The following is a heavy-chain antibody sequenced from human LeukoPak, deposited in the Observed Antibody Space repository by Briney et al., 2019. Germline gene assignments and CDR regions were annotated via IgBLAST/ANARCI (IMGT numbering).Heavy chain of an antibody. Sequence: ASVKVSCKASGYTFTSYDINWVRQATGQGLERMGWMNPNSGNTGYAQKFQGRVTMTRNTSISTAYMELSSLRSEDTAVYYCARGGDYEITYYYYYMDVWGKGTTVTVSS. D-gene: IGHD4-17*01. V-gene: IGHV1-8*01. CDR2: MNPNSGNT. CDR1: GYTFTSYD. J-gene: IGHJ6*03. CDR3: ARGGDYEITYYYYYMDV.